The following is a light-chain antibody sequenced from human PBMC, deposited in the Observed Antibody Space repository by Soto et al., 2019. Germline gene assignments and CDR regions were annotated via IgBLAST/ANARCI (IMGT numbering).Light chain of an antibody. J-gene: IGKJ1*01. V-gene: IGKV1-5*03. CDR2: KAS. Sequence: DIQLPQSPSPLSGSVGARVTITCRARQTISSWLAWYQQKPGKAPKLLIYKASTLQSGVPSRFSGSGSGTEFTLTISSLQPDDFATDYCQHYNSDSEAFGQGTKVELK. CDR3: QHYNSDSEA. CDR1: QTISSW.